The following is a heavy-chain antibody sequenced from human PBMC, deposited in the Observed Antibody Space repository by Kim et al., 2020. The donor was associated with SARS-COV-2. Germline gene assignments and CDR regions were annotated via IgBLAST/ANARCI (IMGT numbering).Heavy chain of an antibody. Sequence: GGSLRLSCAASGFTFSSYGMDWVRQAPGKGLEWVARISYDGGNEFYADSVKGRFSISRDNSKNTLYLQMNSLRSEDTGVYFCASPPAGSGDDVYFYGMDV. J-gene: IGHJ6*01. D-gene: IGHD2-21*01. V-gene: IGHV3-30*03. CDR1: GFTFSSYG. CDR2: ISYDGGNE. CDR3: ASPPAGSGDDVYFYGMDV.